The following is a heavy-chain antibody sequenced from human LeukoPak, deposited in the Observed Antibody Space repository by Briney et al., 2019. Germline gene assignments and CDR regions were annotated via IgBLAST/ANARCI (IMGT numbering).Heavy chain of an antibody. CDR1: ADSMSDYD. CDR2: ISDSGRI. J-gene: IGHJ6*04. CDR3: ARDLRAMTHV. V-gene: IGHV4-4*07. Sequence: PSETLSLTCKVSADSMSDYDWSCIRQPAGKGLEWIGRISDSGRISYNPSRKSRITMSVDTSKKQFSLKLSSVTAADTAVYYCARDLRAMTHVWGKGTADTVSS.